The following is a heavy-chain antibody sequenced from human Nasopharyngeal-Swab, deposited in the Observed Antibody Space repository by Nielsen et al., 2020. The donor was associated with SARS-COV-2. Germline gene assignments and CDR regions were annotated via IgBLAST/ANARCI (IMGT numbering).Heavy chain of an antibody. CDR1: GFSFRSYW. J-gene: IGHJ6*02. CDR3: ARRLVWFGEAHYYYYGMDV. D-gene: IGHD3-10*01. CDR2: INSDGTTT. V-gene: IGHV3-74*01. Sequence: GGSLRLSFAASGFSFRSYWLHWVRQAPGQGLVWVSCINSDGTTTRYADSVKGRFTVSRDNAKNTLYLEMNSLSADDTAVYYCARRLVWFGEAHYYYYGMDVWGQGTTVTVSS.